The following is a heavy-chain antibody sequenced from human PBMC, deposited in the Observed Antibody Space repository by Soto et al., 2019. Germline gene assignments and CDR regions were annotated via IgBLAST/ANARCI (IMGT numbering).Heavy chain of an antibody. V-gene: IGHV3-74*01. CDR1: GFTFSSYW. CDR2: IKSDGSGT. CDR3: ARGDGDYYDGNGYLGRH. J-gene: IGHJ4*02. D-gene: IGHD3-22*01. Sequence: EVQLVESGGGLVQPGGSLTLSCAASGFTFSSYWMHWVRQAPGKGLVWVARIKSDGSGTIYADSGKGRLTISRDKARNTLYRQMNSLRAEDTAVYFCARGDGDYYDGNGYLGRHWGQGTLVTVSS.